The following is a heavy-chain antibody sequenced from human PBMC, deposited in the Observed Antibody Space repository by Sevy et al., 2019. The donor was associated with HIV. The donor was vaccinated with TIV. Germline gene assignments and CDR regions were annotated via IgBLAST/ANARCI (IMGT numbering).Heavy chain of an antibody. J-gene: IGHJ6*02. CDR2: ISSSGSTI. CDR3: ASDPYSSSWYGNYYYGMDV. Sequence: GESLKISCAASGFTFSSYEMNWVRQAPGKGLEWVSYISSSGSTIYYADSVKGRFTISRDNAKNSLYLQMNSLRAEDTAVYYCASDPYSSSWYGNYYYGMDVWGQGTTVTVSS. CDR1: GFTFSSYE. D-gene: IGHD6-13*01. V-gene: IGHV3-48*03.